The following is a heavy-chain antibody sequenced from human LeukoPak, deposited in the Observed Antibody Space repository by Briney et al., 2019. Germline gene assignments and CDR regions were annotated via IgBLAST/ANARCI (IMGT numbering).Heavy chain of an antibody. V-gene: IGHV3-66*01. J-gene: IGHJ4*02. CDR1: GFTVSSNY. CDR2: IYSGGST. Sequence: GGSLRLSCAASGFTVSSNYMSWVRQAPGKGLEWVSAIYSGGSTYYADSVKGRFTISRDNSKNTLYLQMNSLRAEDTAVYYCARNPSGCLDYWGQGTLVTVSS. CDR3: ARNPSGCLDY. D-gene: IGHD6-19*01.